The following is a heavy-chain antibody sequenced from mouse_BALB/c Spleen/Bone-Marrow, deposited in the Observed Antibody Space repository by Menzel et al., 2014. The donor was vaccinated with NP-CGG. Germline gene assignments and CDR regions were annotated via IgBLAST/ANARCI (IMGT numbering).Heavy chain of an antibody. CDR2: IRNEANGYTT. Sequence: DVKLVESGGGLVQPGGSLRLSCATSGFTFTDYYMTWVRQPSGKALEWLSFIRNEANGYTTEYSASVKGRFTISRGNSQSILYLQMNTLRPEDSATYYCARDNGSSPSYWFFNVWGAGTTVTVSS. CDR3: ARDNGSSPSYWFFNV. D-gene: IGHD1-1*01. V-gene: IGHV7-3*02. J-gene: IGHJ1*01. CDR1: GFTFTDYY.